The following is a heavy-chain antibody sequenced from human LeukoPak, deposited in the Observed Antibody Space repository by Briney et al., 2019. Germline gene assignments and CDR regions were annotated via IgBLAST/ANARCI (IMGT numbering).Heavy chain of an antibody. CDR1: GFTFSSYE. Sequence: RSGGSLRLSCAASGFTFSSYEMNWVRQAPGKGLEWVSYISSSGSTIYYADSVKGRFTISRDNAKNSLYLQMSSLTPEDTAVYYCARFAAAVPDQWGQGTLVTVSS. V-gene: IGHV3-48*03. J-gene: IGHJ5*02. CDR3: ARFAAAVPDQ. CDR2: ISSSGSTI. D-gene: IGHD6-13*01.